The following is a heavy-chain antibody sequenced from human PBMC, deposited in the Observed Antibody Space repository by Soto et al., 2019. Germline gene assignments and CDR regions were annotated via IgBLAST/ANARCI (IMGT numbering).Heavy chain of an antibody. CDR1: GGSFSGYY. CDR2: INHSGST. D-gene: IGHD3-3*02. CDR3: ARRISSYFDY. V-gene: IGHV4-34*01. J-gene: IGHJ4*02. Sequence: QVQLQQWGAGLLKPSETLSLTCAVYGGSFSGYYWSWIRQPSGKGLEWIGEINHSGSTNYNPSLKSRVTISVDTSKNQFSLKLSSVTAADTAVYYCARRISSYFDYWGQGTLVTVSS.